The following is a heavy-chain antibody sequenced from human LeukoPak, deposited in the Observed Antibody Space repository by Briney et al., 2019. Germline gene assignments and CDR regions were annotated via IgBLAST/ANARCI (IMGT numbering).Heavy chain of an antibody. V-gene: IGHV3-23*01. CDR1: GFTFNNYA. J-gene: IGHJ4*02. CDR2: ISGGVETA. Sequence: GGSLRLSCAASGFTFNNYAMNWVRQAPGKGLEWVSSISGGVETAYYADSAKGRFTISRDNSQNTLYLQMNSLRAEDTAVYYCARDYADYVGYFFFDYWGQGTLVTVSS. D-gene: IGHD4-17*01. CDR3: ARDYADYVGYFFFDY.